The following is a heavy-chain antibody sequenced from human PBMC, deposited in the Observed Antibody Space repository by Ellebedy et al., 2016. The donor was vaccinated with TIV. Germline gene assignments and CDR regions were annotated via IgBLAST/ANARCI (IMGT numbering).Heavy chain of an antibody. CDR3: VKDDGGYGMDV. CDR1: GFTFSSYA. V-gene: IGHV3-64D*09. J-gene: IGHJ6*02. CDR2: ISSNGGST. Sequence: GGSLRLSCSASGFTFSSYAVHWVRQAPGKGLEYVSAISSNGGSTYYADSVKGRFTISRDNSKNTLYLQMSSLRAEDTAVYYCVKDDGGYGMDVWGQGTTVTVSS. D-gene: IGHD3-16*01.